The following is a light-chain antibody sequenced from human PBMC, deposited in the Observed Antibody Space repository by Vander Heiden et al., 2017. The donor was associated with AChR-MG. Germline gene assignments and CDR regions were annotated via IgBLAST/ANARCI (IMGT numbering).Light chain of an antibody. V-gene: IGLV1-44*01. J-gene: IGLJ3*02. CDR2: SNN. CDR3: AAWDDSRKGWV. CDR1: SSTIGSNT. Sequence: QSVLTPPPSASGTPGQRVTISCSGSSSTIGSNTITLSQQLPGTAPKLLIYSNNQRPSVVPDRFSGSKAGTSASLAISGLQVADEADYYCAAWDDSRKGWVFGGGTKLTVL.